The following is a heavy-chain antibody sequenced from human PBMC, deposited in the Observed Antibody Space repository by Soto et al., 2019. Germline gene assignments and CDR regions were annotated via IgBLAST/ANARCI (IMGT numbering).Heavy chain of an antibody. CDR3: ANGRATYGLLTHDY. CDR2: VKHDGSET. V-gene: IGHV3-7*03. Sequence: PGGSLRLSCIASGFTFSSYWMTWVRQAPGKGLEWVANVKHDGSETYYVDSVKGRFTISRDNARDSLYLQMNSLRAEDTAVFYCANGRATYGLLTHDYWGQGTLVTVSS. D-gene: IGHD3-10*01. CDR1: GFTFSSYW. J-gene: IGHJ4*02.